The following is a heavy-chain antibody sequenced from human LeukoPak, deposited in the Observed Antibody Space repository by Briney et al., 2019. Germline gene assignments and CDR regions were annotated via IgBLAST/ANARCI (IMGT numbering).Heavy chain of an antibody. J-gene: IGHJ4*02. CDR3: AKIGVSGYNSGDYFDY. D-gene: IGHD6-19*01. V-gene: IGHV3-23*01. CDR2: FSDSAGTT. CDR1: GFTFSSYA. Sequence: GGSLRLSCAASGFTFSSYAMSWVGQAPGKGLEWVSVFSDSAGTTFYADSVKGRFTISRDNSKNTLYLQMNSLRAEDTAIYYCAKIGVSGYNSGDYFDYWGKGTLVTVSS.